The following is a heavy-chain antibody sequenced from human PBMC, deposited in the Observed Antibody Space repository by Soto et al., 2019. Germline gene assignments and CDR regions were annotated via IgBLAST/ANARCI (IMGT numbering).Heavy chain of an antibody. CDR1: GFTFSDYY. CDR2: ISSSGSTI. CDR3: ASASITVTSTRDYFDY. V-gene: IGHV3-11*01. J-gene: IGHJ4*02. Sequence: GGSLRLSCAASGFTFSDYYMSWIRQAPGKGLEWVSYISSSGSTIYYADSVKGRFTISRDNAKNSLYLQMNSLRAEDTAVYYCASASITVTSTRDYFDYWGQGTLVTVSS. D-gene: IGHD4-17*01.